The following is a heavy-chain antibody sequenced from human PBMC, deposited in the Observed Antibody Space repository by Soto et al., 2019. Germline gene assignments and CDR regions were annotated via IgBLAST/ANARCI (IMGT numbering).Heavy chain of an antibody. J-gene: IGHJ4*02. Sequence: PSETLSLTCAVYGGSFSGYYWSWIRQPPGKGLEWIGEINHSGSTNYNPSLKSRVTISVDTSKNQFSLKLSSVTAADTAVYYCARGVRGVITPFPYFDYWGQGTLVTVSS. CDR1: GGSFSGYY. V-gene: IGHV4-34*01. D-gene: IGHD3-10*01. CDR2: INHSGST. CDR3: ARGVRGVITPFPYFDY.